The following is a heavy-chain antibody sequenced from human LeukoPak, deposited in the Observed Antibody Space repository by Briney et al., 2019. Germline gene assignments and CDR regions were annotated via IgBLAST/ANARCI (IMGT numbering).Heavy chain of an antibody. CDR3: ARLFAS. D-gene: IGHD3-16*01. J-gene: IGHJ4*02. CDR1: GFSVGATY. V-gene: IGHV3-48*02. Sequence: TGESLRLSCAASGFSVGATYMNWVRQAPGKGLEWAAHITSGGSDTHYADSVKGRFTVSRDTAANSLFLQMNSLRDDDTAVYYCARLFASWGQGTLVTVSS. CDR2: ITSGGSDT.